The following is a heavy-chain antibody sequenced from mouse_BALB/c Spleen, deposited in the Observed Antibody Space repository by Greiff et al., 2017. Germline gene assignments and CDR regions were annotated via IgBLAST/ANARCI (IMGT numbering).Heavy chain of an antibody. Sequence: QVQLQQSGAELMKPGASVKISCKATGYTFSSYWIEWVKQRPGHGLEWIGEILPGSGSTNYNEKFKGKATFTADTSSNTAYMQLSSLTSEDSAVYYCAKASWDYAMDYWGQGTSVTVSS. CDR2: ILPGSGST. D-gene: IGHD3-1*01. V-gene: IGHV1-9*01. J-gene: IGHJ4*01. CDR1: GYTFSSYW. CDR3: AKASWDYAMDY.